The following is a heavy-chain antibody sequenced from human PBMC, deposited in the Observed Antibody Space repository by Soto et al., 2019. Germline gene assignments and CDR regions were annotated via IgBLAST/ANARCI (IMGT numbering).Heavy chain of an antibody. Sequence: EVQLLESGGGLVQPGGSLRLSCAASGFTFSSYAMSWVRQAPGKGLEWVSAISGSGGSTYYADSVKGRFTISRDNSKNTLYLQMNSLRAEDTAVYYCAKDILTGYYRGQYFDYWGQGTLVTVSS. D-gene: IGHD3-9*01. CDR2: ISGSGGST. CDR3: AKDILTGYYRGQYFDY. V-gene: IGHV3-23*01. J-gene: IGHJ4*02. CDR1: GFTFSSYA.